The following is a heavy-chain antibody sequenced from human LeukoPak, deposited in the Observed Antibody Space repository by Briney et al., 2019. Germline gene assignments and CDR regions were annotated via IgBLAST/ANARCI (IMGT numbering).Heavy chain of an antibody. CDR2: INHSGST. D-gene: IGHD3-22*01. CDR1: GGSFSGYY. J-gene: IGHJ4*02. Sequence: PSETLSLTCAVYGGSFSGYYWSWIRQPPGKGPEWIGEINHSGSTNYNPSLKSRVTISVDTSVNQFSLKLSSVTAADTAVYYCARTLTYYYDNSASGTDYWGQGTLVTVSS. V-gene: IGHV4-34*01. CDR3: ARTLTYYYDNSASGTDY.